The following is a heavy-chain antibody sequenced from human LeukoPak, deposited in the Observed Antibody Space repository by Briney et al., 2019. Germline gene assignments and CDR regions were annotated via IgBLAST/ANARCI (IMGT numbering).Heavy chain of an antibody. CDR3: AKVGHDILTGWRENYYYYYYMDV. CDR1: GFTFSSYS. CDR2: ISSSSSYI. Sequence: GGSLRLSCAASGFTFSSYSMNWVRQAPGKGLEWVSSISSSSSYIYYADSVKGRFTISRDNAKNSLYLQMNSLRAEDTAVYYCAKVGHDILTGWRENYYYYYYMDVWGKGTTVTISS. V-gene: IGHV3-21*04. D-gene: IGHD3-9*01. J-gene: IGHJ6*03.